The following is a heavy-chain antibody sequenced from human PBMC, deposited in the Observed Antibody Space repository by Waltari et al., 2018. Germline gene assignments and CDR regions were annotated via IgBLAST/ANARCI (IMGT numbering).Heavy chain of an antibody. D-gene: IGHD3-3*01. CDR2: IIAYNGNT. Sequence: QVQLVQSGAEVMKPGASVMVSCKASGYTFTRYGISWVRQAPGQWPERMGWIIAYNGNTNYAQKLQGRVTMTTDTSTSTAYMELRSLRSDDTAVYYCARVKYYDFWSGLGGTYYYYYMDVWGKGTTVTVSS. V-gene: IGHV1-18*01. CDR3: ARVKYYDFWSGLGGTYYYYYMDV. CDR1: GYTFTRYG. J-gene: IGHJ6*03.